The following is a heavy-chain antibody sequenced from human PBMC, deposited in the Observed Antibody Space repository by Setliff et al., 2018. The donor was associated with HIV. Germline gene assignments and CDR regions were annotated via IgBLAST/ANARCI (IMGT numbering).Heavy chain of an antibody. CDR3: ASSGYNYGGYYMDV. CDR2: IKQGGNDK. D-gene: IGHD5-18*01. J-gene: IGHJ6*03. CDR1: QFAFKSYW. V-gene: IGHV3-7*03. Sequence: CTASQFAFKSYWMTWVRQAPGKGLEWVATIKQGGNDKYYVDSVKGRFTISRDNGKNSLYLQMNSLRAEETAVYYCASSGYNYGGYYMDVWGKGTTVTVSS.